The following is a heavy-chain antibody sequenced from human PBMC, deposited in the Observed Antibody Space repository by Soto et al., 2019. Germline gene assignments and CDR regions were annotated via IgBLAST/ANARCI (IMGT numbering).Heavy chain of an antibody. J-gene: IGHJ6*02. Sequence: PSETLSLTCTVSGGSISSSSYYWGWIRQPPGKGLEWIGSIYYSGSTYYNPSLKSRVTISVDTSKNQFSLKLSSVTAADTAVYYCARHQGGLRSAYYYYGMDVWGQGTTVTVSS. CDR3: ARHQGGLRSAYYYYGMDV. D-gene: IGHD5-12*01. V-gene: IGHV4-39*01. CDR2: IYYSGST. CDR1: GGSISSSSYY.